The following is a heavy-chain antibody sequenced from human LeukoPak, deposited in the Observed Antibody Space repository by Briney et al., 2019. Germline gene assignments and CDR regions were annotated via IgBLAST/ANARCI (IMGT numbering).Heavy chain of an antibody. J-gene: IGHJ5*02. D-gene: IGHD3-9*01. Sequence: SQTLSLTCTVSGGSISSGSYYWSWIRQPAGKGLEWIGRIYTSGSTNYNPSLKRRVTISVDTSKNQFSLKLSSVTAADTAVYYCAREDYDILTGYPRFDPWGQGTLVTVSS. V-gene: IGHV4-61*02. CDR2: IYTSGST. CDR1: GGSISSGSYY. CDR3: AREDYDILTGYPRFDP.